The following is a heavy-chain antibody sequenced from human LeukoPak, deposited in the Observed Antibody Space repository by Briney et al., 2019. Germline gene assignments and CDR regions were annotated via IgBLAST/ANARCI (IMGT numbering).Heavy chain of an antibody. CDR2: MNPNSGNT. CDR3: ARRGNTAMTYYYYYYGMDV. J-gene: IGHJ6*02. D-gene: IGHD5-18*01. Sequence: ASVKVSCKASGYTFTSYDINWVRQATGQGLEWMGWMNPNSGNTGYAQKFQGRVTMTRNTSISTAYMELSSLRSGDTAVYYCARRGNTAMTYYYYYYGMDVWGQGTTVTVSS. V-gene: IGHV1-8*01. CDR1: GYTFTSYD.